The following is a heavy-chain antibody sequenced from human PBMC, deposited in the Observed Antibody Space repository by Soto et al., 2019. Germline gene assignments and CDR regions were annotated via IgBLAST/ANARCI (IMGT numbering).Heavy chain of an antibody. CDR2: ISAYNGNT. Sequence: QVQLVQSGAEVKKPGASVKVSCKASGYTFTSYGISWVRQAPGQGLEWMGWISAYNGNTNYEQKLQGRVTMTTDTXTXXAYMELRSLRSDDTAVYYCARDQFDSYGPKGGLDYWGQGTLVTVSS. V-gene: IGHV1-18*01. D-gene: IGHD5-18*01. CDR1: GYTFTSYG. J-gene: IGHJ4*02. CDR3: ARDQFDSYGPKGGLDY.